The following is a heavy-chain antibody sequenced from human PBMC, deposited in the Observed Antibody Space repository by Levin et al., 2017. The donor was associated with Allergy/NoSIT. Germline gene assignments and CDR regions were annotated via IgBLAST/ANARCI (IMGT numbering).Heavy chain of an antibody. J-gene: IGHJ3*02. CDR1: GGSISSYY. D-gene: IGHD2-15*01. Sequence: SQTLSLTCTVSGGSISSYYWSWIRQPPGKGLEWIGYIYYSGSTNYNPSLKSRVTISVDTSKNQFSLKLSSVTAADTAVYYCARPYCSGGSCPNHYDAFDIWGQGTMVTVSS. CDR2: IYYSGST. CDR3: ARPYCSGGSCPNHYDAFDI. V-gene: IGHV4-59*08.